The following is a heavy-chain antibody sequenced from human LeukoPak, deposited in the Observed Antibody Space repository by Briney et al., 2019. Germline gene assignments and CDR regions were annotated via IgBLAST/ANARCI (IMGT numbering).Heavy chain of an antibody. CDR3: AREVPQGSGSYWS. CDR1: GYTFTSYD. V-gene: IGHV1-8*03. CDR2: MNPNSGNT. Sequence: ASVKVSCKASGYTFTSYDINWVRQATGQGLEWMGWMNPNSGNTGYAQKFQGRVTITRNTSISTAYMELSSLRSEDAAVYYCAREVPQGSGSYWSWGQGTLVTVSS. J-gene: IGHJ4*02. D-gene: IGHD1-26*01.